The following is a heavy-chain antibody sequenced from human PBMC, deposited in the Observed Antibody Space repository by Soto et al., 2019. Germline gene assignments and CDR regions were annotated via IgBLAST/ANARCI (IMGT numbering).Heavy chain of an antibody. V-gene: IGHV1-46*01. CDR1: GYTFTSYY. Sequence: ASVKVSCKASGYTFTSYYMHWVRQAPGQGLEWMGIINPSGGSTSYAQKFQGRVTMTRDTSTSTVYMELSSLRSEDTAVYYCARDPPLEDSSGHEGLHWGQGTLVTVSS. CDR3: ARDPPLEDSSGHEGLH. D-gene: IGHD3-22*01. J-gene: IGHJ4*02. CDR2: INPSGGST.